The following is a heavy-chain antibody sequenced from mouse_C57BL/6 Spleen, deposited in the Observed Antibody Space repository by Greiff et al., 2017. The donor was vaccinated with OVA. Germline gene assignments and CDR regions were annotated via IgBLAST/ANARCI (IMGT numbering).Heavy chain of an antibody. CDR1: GYAFSSSW. D-gene: IGHD4-1*01. V-gene: IGHV1-82*01. CDR3: GRGDWDKGNPSY. J-gene: IGHJ2*01. Sequence: QVQLKESGPELVKPGASVKISCKASGYAFSSSWMNWVKQRPGKGLEWIGRIYPGDGATNYNGKFKGKATLTADKSSSTADMQRSSLTSEDAAVYFGGRGDWDKGNPSYWGQGTTLTVSS. CDR2: IYPGDGAT.